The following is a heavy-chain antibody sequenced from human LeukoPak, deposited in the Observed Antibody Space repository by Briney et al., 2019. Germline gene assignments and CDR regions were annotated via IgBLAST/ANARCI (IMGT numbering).Heavy chain of an antibody. D-gene: IGHD3-22*01. J-gene: IGHJ4*02. CDR2: IIPIFGTA. Sequence: ASVKVSCNASGGTFSSYAISWVRQAPGQGLEWMGGIIPIFGTANYAQKFQGRVTITADESTSTAYMELSSLRSEDTAVYYCARGPYYYDSSGYVSILYYFDYWGQGTLVTVSS. V-gene: IGHV1-69*13. CDR1: GGTFSSYA. CDR3: ARGPYYYDSSGYVSILYYFDY.